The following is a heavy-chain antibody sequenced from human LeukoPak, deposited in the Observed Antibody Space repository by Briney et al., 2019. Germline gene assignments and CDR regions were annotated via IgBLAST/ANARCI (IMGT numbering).Heavy chain of an antibody. CDR1: GYTFTSYG. Sequence: ASVKVSCKASGYTFTSYGISWVRQAPGQGLEWMGWISAYNGNTNYAQKLQGRVTMTTDTSTSTAYMELRSLRSDDTAVYYCARDKADFWSGYYPLRWFDPWGQGTLVTVSS. V-gene: IGHV1-18*01. J-gene: IGHJ5*02. D-gene: IGHD3-3*01. CDR3: ARDKADFWSGYYPLRWFDP. CDR2: ISAYNGNT.